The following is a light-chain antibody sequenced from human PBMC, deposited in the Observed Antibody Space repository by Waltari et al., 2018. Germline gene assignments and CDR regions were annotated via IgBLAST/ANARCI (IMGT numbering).Light chain of an antibody. CDR1: QDISSA. CDR3: QQFSNFPVIA. Sequence: AIQLTQSPSSLSAYVGDRVTITCRASQDISSALAWYQQKPGDPPKLLVYYASSLHTGVPSRFSGSRSETDFTLTISSLQSEDSANYYCQQFSNFPVIAFGQGTRLEMK. V-gene: IGKV1D-13*01. J-gene: IGKJ5*01. CDR2: YAS.